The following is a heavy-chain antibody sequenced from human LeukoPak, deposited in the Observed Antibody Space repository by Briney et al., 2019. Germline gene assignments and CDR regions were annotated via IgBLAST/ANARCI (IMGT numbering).Heavy chain of an antibody. CDR3: ATADCGGDCYSDY. D-gene: IGHD2-21*01. CDR1: GYNFTGYY. V-gene: IGHV1-2*02. J-gene: IGHJ4*02. Sequence: GASVKVSCKASGYNFTGYYMHWVRQAPGQGLEWMGWINPNSGGTNYAQKFQGRVTMTRDTSISTAYMELSRLRSDDTAVYYCATADCGGDCYSDYWGQGTLVTVSS. CDR2: INPNSGGT.